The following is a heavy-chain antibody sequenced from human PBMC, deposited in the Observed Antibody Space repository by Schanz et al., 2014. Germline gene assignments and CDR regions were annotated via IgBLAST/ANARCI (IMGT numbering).Heavy chain of an antibody. J-gene: IGHJ3*01. CDR3: ARLSAASHDSAFDF. CDR2: ISIRGGNT. Sequence: EVQLVESGGGLVQPGGSLRLSCAASGFTFSTYAMTWVRQAPGKGLEWVSSISIRGGNTYYTDSVKGRFTISRDNSKNTLDLQMNSLTTDDTAVYYCARLSAASHDSAFDFWGQGTTVIVSA. CDR1: GFTFSTYA. D-gene: IGHD1-26*01. V-gene: IGHV3-23*04.